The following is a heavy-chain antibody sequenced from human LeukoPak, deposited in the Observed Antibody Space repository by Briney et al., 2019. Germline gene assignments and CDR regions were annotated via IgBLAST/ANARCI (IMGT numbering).Heavy chain of an antibody. CDR2: IYQSETA. D-gene: IGHD6-19*01. CDR3: ARVGSGCFDH. J-gene: IGHJ4*02. CDR1: GYSISSGYF. Sequence: SETLSLTCTVSGYSISSGYFWGWMRQPPGKGLEWIGSIYQSETAHYNPSLKSRVTISVDTSKNQFSLKLNSVTAADTAVYYCARVGSGCFDHWGQGTLVTVSS. V-gene: IGHV4-38-2*02.